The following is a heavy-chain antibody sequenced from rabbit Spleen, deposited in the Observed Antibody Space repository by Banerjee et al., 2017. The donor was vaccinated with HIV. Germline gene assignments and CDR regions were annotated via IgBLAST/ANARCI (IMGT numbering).Heavy chain of an antibody. J-gene: IGHJ4*01. Sequence: QLEESGGGLVQPGGSLKLSCKASGFDFSSYGVSWVRQAPGKGLEWIGYIDPLFGNTYYASWVNGRFTISSHNAQNTLYLQLNSLTAADTATYFCVRDRANIGGDYGPYYFDLWGQGTLVTVS. CDR2: IDPLFGNT. V-gene: IGHV1S7*01. CDR1: GFDFSSYG. D-gene: IGHD2-1*01. CDR3: VRDRANIGGDYGPYYFDL.